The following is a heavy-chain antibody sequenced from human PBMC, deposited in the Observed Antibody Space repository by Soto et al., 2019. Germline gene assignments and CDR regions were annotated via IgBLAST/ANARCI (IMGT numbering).Heavy chain of an antibody. D-gene: IGHD3-16*01. CDR1: GYTFTDYD. CDR2: MTPNSGNT. J-gene: IGHJ5*02. V-gene: IGHV1-8*02. CDR3: ARNLYNTGDFDH. Sequence: QVQLMQSGAEVRKPGASVKVSCRASGYTFTDYDINWVRQATGQGLEWLGWMTPNSGNTGYALKFQGRVTLTRDIDRSTAYMELSSLTSEDTAVYYCARNLYNTGDFDHWGQGTLVTVSS.